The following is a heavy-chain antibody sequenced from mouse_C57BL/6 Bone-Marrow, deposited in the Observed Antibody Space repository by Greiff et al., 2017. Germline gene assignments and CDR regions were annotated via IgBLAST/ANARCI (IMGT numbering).Heavy chain of an antibody. J-gene: IGHJ3*01. CDR2: INPSSGYT. Sequence: QVQLQQSGAELARPGASVKMSCKASGYTFTSYTMHWVKQRPGQGLEWIGYINPSSGYTKYNQKFKDKATLTADKSSSTAYMQLSSLTSEYSAVYYCARASLYDYDCKAWFAYWGQGTLVTVSA. CDR1: GYTFTSYT. V-gene: IGHV1-4*01. CDR3: ARASLYDYDCKAWFAY. D-gene: IGHD2-4*01.